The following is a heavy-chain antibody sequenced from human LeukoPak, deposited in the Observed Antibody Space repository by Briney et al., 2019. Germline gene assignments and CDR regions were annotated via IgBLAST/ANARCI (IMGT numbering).Heavy chain of an antibody. D-gene: IGHD6-13*01. CDR3: TRDTPWYSSSWPGFDY. V-gene: IGHV3-49*04. Sequence: GGSLRLSCTASGFTFGDYAMSWVRQAPGKGLEWVGFIRSKAYGGTTEYAASVKGRFTISRDDSKSIAYLQMNSLKTEDTAVYYCTRDTPWYSSSWPGFDYWGQGTLVTVSS. CDR2: IRSKAYGGTT. J-gene: IGHJ4*02. CDR1: GFTFGDYA.